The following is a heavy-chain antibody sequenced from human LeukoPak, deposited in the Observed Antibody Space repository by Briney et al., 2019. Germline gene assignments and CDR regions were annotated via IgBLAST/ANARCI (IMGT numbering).Heavy chain of an antibody. V-gene: IGHV4-59*01. D-gene: IGHD6-6*01. J-gene: IGHJ6*03. CDR1: GGSISSYY. CDR3: ARVSSSSLWAYYYSYYMDV. CDR2: IYYSGST. Sequence: SETLSLTCTVSGGSISSYYWSWIRQPPGKGLEWIGYIYYSGSTNYNPSLKSRVTISVDTSKNQFSLKLSSVTAADTAVYYCARVSSSSLWAYYYSYYMDVWGKGTTVTVSS.